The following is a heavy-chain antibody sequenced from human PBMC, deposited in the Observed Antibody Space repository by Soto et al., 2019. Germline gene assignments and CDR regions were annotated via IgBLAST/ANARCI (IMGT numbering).Heavy chain of an antibody. CDR3: ARLPPFADYSLDY. CDR2: IYWNGET. CDR1: GFSLSTGGVG. J-gene: IGHJ4*02. D-gene: IGHD4-17*01. Sequence: SGPTLVNPTQTLTLTCNFSGFSLSTGGVGVAWVRQPPGKALEWLTLIYWNGETRTSPSLENRLTVTKDASKNQVALTMTNMDPVDTATYYCARLPPFADYSLDYWGQGIRVTVSS. V-gene: IGHV2-5*01.